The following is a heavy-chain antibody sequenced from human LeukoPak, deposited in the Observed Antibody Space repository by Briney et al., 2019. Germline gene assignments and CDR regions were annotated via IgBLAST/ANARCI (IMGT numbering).Heavy chain of an antibody. J-gene: IGHJ3*02. CDR3: VRGLRDNDAFDI. V-gene: IGHV4-34*01. CDR1: GGSFSGYY. D-gene: IGHD5-12*01. CDR2: INHSGST. Sequence: SETLSLTCAVYGGSFSGYYWSWIRQPPGKGLEWIGEINHSGSTNYNPSLKSRVTISVDTSKNQFSLKLSSVTAADTAVYYCVRGLRDNDAFDIWGQGTMVTVSS.